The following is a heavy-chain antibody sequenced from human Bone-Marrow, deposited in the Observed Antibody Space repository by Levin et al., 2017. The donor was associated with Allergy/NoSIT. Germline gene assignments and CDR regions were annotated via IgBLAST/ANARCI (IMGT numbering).Heavy chain of an antibody. J-gene: IGHJ4*02. CDR2: ISGSSSDT. CDR1: GLTFSDFY. Sequence: PGGSLRLSCAASGLTFSDFYMTWIRQTPGKGLECVSYISGSSSDTNYADSVKGRFTISRDNAKNSLYLQMNNLGVEDTAVYYCTRGPRRADYWGQGTLVTVSS. V-gene: IGHV3-11*05. CDR3: TRGPRRADY.